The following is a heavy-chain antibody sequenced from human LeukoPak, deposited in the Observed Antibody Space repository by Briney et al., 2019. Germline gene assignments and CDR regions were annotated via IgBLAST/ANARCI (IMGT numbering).Heavy chain of an antibody. CDR2: IFPSGGEI. V-gene: IGHV3-23*01. J-gene: IGHJ4*02. CDR3: AKGHHYGSGSYWV. D-gene: IGHD3-10*01. Sequence: GGSLRLSCAASGFTFSTFAMIWVRQPPGKGLEWVSSIFPSGGEIHYADSVRGRFTISRDNSKNTLYLQMNSLRAEDTAVYYCAKGHHYGSGSYWVWGQGALVTVSS. CDR1: GFTFSTFA.